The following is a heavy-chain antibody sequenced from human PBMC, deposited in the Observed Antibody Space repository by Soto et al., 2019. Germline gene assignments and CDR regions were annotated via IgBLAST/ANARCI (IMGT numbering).Heavy chain of an antibody. CDR3: ARSFDGVVTATKYYYNYGMDV. Sequence: QVQLVESGGGVVQPGRSLRLSCAASGFTFSGYPMQWVRQPPGKGLEWVAVISYDGSNKYYADSVKGRFAITRDDSKNMLYLQMDSLGPEDAAVYYCARSFDGVVTATKYYYNYGMDVWGRGTTVTVSS. CDR1: GFTFSGYP. V-gene: IGHV3-30*09. D-gene: IGHD2-21*02. CDR2: ISYDGSNK. J-gene: IGHJ6*02.